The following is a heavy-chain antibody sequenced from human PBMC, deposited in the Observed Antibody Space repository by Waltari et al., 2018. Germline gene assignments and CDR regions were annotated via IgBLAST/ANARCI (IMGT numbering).Heavy chain of an antibody. CDR3: ARFSGTGAYSSGTTDY. J-gene: IGHJ4*02. CDR2: IIPIRGIA. CDR1: GGTFRRYT. Sequence: QVQLVHSGAEVKKPGSSVKVSCKASGGTFRRYTISWVTQAPGQGLEWMGRIIPIRGIANYAQKFQGRVTITADKSTSTAYMELSSLRSEDTAVYYCARFSGTGAYSSGTTDYWGQGTLVTVSS. V-gene: IGHV1-69*02. D-gene: IGHD6-25*01.